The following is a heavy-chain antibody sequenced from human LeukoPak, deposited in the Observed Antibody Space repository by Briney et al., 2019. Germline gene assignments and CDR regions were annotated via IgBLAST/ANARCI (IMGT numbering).Heavy chain of an antibody. CDR1: GGSISSYY. Sequence: PSETLSFTCTVSGGSISSYYWSWIRQPPGKGLEWIGYIYYSGSTNYNPSLKSRVTISVDTSKNQFSLKLSSVTAADTAVYYCARIIVGAPDYWGQGTLVTVSS. J-gene: IGHJ4*02. D-gene: IGHD1-26*01. V-gene: IGHV4-59*01. CDR2: IYYSGST. CDR3: ARIIVGAPDY.